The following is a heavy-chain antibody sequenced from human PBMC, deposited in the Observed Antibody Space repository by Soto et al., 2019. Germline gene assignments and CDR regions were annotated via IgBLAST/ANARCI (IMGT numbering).Heavy chain of an antibody. CDR2: LYWDDDK. D-gene: IGHD7-27*01. Sequence: QITLKESGPTLVKPTQTLTLTCTFSGFSLSTSGVGVGWIRQPPGKALEWLAFLYWDDDKRYSPSLKSRLTLTKETAKNQILLTMTNMDPVDTATYYCARTSVNWGARGLVDYWGQGTLVTVAS. CDR1: GFSLSTSGVG. J-gene: IGHJ4*02. V-gene: IGHV2-5*02. CDR3: ARTSVNWGARGLVDY.